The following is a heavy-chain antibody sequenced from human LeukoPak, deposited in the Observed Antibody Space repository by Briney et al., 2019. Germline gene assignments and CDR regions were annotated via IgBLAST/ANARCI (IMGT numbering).Heavy chain of an antibody. Sequence: GGSLRLSCAASGFTFSSYAMSWVRQAPGKGLEWVSAISGSGGSTYYADSVKGRFTISRDNPKNTLYLQMNSLRAEDTAVYYCAKDLDGAVRGVSYYWGQGTLVTVSS. V-gene: IGHV3-23*01. CDR1: GFTFSSYA. J-gene: IGHJ4*02. CDR2: ISGSGGST. D-gene: IGHD3-10*01. CDR3: AKDLDGAVRGVSYY.